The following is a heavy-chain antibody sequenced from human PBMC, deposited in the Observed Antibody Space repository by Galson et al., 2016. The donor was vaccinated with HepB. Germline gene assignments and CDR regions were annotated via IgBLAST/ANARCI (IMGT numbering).Heavy chain of an antibody. Sequence: SYISSSRNTIDYADSVKGRFTISRDDAKNSLYLQMNNLSVGDTAIYHCAQEVGWLRFAFGSWGQGTLVTVSS. CDR3: AQEVGWLRFAFGS. CDR2: ISSSRNTI. D-gene: IGHD5-12*01. V-gene: IGHV3-48*01. J-gene: IGHJ5*01.